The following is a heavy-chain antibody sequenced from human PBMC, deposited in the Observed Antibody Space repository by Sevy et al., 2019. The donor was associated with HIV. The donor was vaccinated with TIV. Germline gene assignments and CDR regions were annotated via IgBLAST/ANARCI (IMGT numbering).Heavy chain of an antibody. J-gene: IGHJ3*02. D-gene: IGHD3-22*01. CDR1: GFTVSSNY. Sequence: GGSLRLSCAASGFTVSSNYMSWVRQAPGKGLEWVSVIYSGGSTYYADSVKGRFTLSRDNSKNTLYLQMNSLRAEDTAVYYCARGGYYDSSGYYIPAESPSAFDIWGQGTMVTVSS. CDR3: ARGGYYDSSGYYIPAESPSAFDI. CDR2: IYSGGST. V-gene: IGHV3-53*01.